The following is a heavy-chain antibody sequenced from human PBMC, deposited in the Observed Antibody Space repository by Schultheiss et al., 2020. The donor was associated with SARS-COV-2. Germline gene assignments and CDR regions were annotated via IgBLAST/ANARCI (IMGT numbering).Heavy chain of an antibody. D-gene: IGHD3-9*01. J-gene: IGHJ6*02. CDR3: AREPPYDVLTGYYAYGMDV. V-gene: IGHV3-7*01. CDR1: GFTFSDYY. CDR2: IKLDGSET. Sequence: GESLKISCAASGFTFSDYYMSWIRQAPGKGLEWVANIKLDGSETYYVDSVKGRFTISRDNAKDSLYLQMNSLRAEDTAVYYCAREPPYDVLTGYYAYGMDVWGQGTTVTVSS.